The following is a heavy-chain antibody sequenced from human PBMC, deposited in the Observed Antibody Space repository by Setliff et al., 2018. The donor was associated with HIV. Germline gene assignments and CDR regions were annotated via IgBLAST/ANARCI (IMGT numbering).Heavy chain of an antibody. J-gene: IGHJ6*02. Sequence: GGSLRLSCAASGFTFSSYTINWVRQAPGKGLEWVSSINSNSSYISYADSVKGRFTISRDNAKNSLYLQMNSLRAEDTAVYYCARILSSRGIIEAYYYAMDVWGQGTTVTVSS. CDR1: GFTFSSYT. V-gene: IGHV3-21*06. CDR2: INSNSSYI. CDR3: ARILSSRGIIEAYYYAMDV. D-gene: IGHD3-10*01.